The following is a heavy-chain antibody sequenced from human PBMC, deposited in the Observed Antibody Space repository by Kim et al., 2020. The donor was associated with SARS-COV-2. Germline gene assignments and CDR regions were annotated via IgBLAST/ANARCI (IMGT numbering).Heavy chain of an antibody. V-gene: IGHV3-30*04. CDR3: ARDLQSPQVGGLGY. D-gene: IGHD3-10*01. Sequence: GGSLRLSCAASGFTFSTYAMHWVRQAPGKGLDWVAVISYDGSNKYHVDSVKGRFTISRDNSKNTMYLQMNSLRGEDTAVYYCARDLQSPQVGGLGYWGQG. J-gene: IGHJ4*02. CDR1: GFTFSTYA. CDR2: ISYDGSNK.